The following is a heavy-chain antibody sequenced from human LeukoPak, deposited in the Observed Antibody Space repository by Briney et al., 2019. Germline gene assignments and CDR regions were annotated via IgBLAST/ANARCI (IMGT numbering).Heavy chain of an antibody. V-gene: IGHV3-21*01. CDR2: ISSSSGYI. D-gene: IGHD1-26*01. Sequence: GGSLRLSCAASGFTFSSYSMNWVRQAPGKGLEWVSSISSSSGYIYYAASVKGRFTISRDNAKNSLYLQMNSLRAEDTAVYYCARSLSGSYSAFDYWGQGTLVTVSS. CDR3: ARSLSGSYSAFDY. J-gene: IGHJ4*02. CDR1: GFTFSSYS.